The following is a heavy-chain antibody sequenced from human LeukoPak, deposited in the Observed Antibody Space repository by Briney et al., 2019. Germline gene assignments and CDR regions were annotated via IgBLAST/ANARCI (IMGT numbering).Heavy chain of an antibody. V-gene: IGHV3-7*04. J-gene: IGHJ4*01. CDR2: IKKNGGEK. D-gene: IGHD3-22*01. CDR1: GFTFSSYW. Sequence: PGGSLRLSCAASGFTFSSYWMSCVRQAPGEGLEWVANIKKNGGEKYYVDSVKGRFTISTDNTKNSRYLQNNSLRAEDTAVYYCARGYYYDNSGYYYCGQRTLVTVSS. CDR3: ARGYYYDNSGYYY.